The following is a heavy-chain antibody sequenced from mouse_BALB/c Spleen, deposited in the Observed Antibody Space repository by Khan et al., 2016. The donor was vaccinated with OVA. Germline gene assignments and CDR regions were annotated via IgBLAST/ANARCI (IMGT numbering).Heavy chain of an antibody. CDR3: TRIYRSDFDY. J-gene: IGHJ2*01. D-gene: IGHD1-1*01. CDR2: INPHIGET. V-gene: IGHV1-20*01. Sequence: EVQLQESGPELVRPGASVKISCKASGYSFTGYFMNWVMQSHGKSLEWIGRINPHIGETFYNPRFKDKATLTVDESSSTAHMVLRTLTSEDSAVYYCTRIYRSDFDYWGQGTTLTVSS. CDR1: GYSFTGYF.